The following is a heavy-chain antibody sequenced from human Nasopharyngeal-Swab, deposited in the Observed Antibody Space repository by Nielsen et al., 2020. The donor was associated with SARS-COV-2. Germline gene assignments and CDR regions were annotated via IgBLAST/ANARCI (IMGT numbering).Heavy chain of an antibody. CDR2: IYWDDDK. J-gene: IGHJ4*02. CDR1: GFSLSTSGEG. D-gene: IGHD6-13*01. CDR3: AHSSSTAYYFDY. V-gene: IGHV2-5*02. Sequence: SGPTLVKPTQTLTLTCTFSGFSLSTSGEGVGWIRQPPGKALEWLALIYWDDDKRYSPSLKSRLTTTKDTSKNQVVLTMTNMDPVDTATYYCAHSSSTAYYFDYWGQGTLVTVSS.